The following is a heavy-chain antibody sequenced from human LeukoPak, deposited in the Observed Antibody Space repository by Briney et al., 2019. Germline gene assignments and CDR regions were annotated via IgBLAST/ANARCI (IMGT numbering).Heavy chain of an antibody. J-gene: IGHJ3*02. Sequence: SETLSLTCTVSGGSISSHYWSWIRQPPGKGLEWIGYIYYSGSTNYNPSLKSRVTISVDTSKNQFSLKLSSVTAADTAVYYCAREREDDAFDIWGQGTMVTVSS. CDR2: IYYSGST. D-gene: IGHD5-24*01. V-gene: IGHV4-59*11. CDR1: GGSISSHY. CDR3: AREREDDAFDI.